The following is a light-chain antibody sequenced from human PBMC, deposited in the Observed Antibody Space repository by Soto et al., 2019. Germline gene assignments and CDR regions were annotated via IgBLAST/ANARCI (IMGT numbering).Light chain of an antibody. CDR3: QQYNNRPS. J-gene: IGKJ1*01. Sequence: IQMTQSPNTLSVSVGDSVSITCRASENVNGHLAWYQQRPGKAPKVLIYEASILESGVPSRFRGSGYGTEFTLTINGLLPEDFVTYYCQQYNNRPSFGQGTKVDIK. V-gene: IGKV1-5*03. CDR1: ENVNGH. CDR2: EAS.